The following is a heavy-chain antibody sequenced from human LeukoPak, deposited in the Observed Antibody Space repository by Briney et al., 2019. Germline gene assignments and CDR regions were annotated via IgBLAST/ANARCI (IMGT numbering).Heavy chain of an antibody. V-gene: IGHV3-33*01. D-gene: IGHD1-1*01. CDR1: GFTFSSYG. CDR3: ARDLEIGSSSYYFDH. J-gene: IGHJ4*02. CDR2: IWYDGSNT. Sequence: GGSLRLSCAASGFTFSSYGMHWVRQAPGKGLEWVAIIWYDGSNTYYVDSVRGRFTISRDNSKNRLYLQVNSLRAEDTAMYYCARDLEIGSSSYYFDHWGQGTLVTVSS.